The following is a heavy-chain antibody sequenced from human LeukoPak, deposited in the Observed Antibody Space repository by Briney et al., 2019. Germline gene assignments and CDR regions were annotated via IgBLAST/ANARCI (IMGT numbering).Heavy chain of an antibody. J-gene: IGHJ6*03. D-gene: IGHD3-10*01. Sequence: TGGSLRLSCAASGFTFSSYWMSWVRQAPGKGLEWVANIKQDGSEKYYVDSVKGRFTVSRDNARNSLYLQMNSLRAEDTAVYYCARERLGARGVAYYMDVWGKGTTVTVSS. CDR3: ARERLGARGVAYYMDV. V-gene: IGHV3-7*01. CDR2: IKQDGSEK. CDR1: GFTFSSYW.